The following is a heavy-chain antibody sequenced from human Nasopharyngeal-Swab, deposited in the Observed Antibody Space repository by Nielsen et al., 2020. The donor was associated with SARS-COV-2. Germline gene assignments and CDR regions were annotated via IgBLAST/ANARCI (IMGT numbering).Heavy chain of an antibody. V-gene: IGHV1-3*01. Sequence: ASVKVSCKASGYTFTSYAMHWVRQAPGQRLEWMGWINAGNGNTKYSQKFQGRVTITRDTSASTAYMELSSLRSEDTAVYYCARGGHYYDSRGDYWGQGTLVTVSP. CDR2: INAGNGNT. J-gene: IGHJ4*02. D-gene: IGHD3-22*01. CDR3: ARGGHYYDSRGDY. CDR1: GYTFTSYA.